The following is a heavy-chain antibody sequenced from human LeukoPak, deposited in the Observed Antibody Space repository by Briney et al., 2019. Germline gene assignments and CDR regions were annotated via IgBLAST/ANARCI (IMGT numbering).Heavy chain of an antibody. CDR3: ARGPNRWWVVSRNWGMDV. D-gene: IGHD2-15*01. Sequence: GGSLRLSCAASGLSIGDNSMHWVRQPPGKGLEWVSLISWDESTTYYSDSVKGRFTVSRASSKNSLYRQMNSLRTEDTALYYCARGPNRWWVVSRNWGMDVWGQGTTVTVSS. CDR2: ISWDESTT. V-gene: IGHV3-43*01. CDR1: GLSIGDNS. J-gene: IGHJ6*02.